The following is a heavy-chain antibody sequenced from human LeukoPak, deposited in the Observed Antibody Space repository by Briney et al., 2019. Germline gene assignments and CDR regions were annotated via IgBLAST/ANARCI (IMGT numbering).Heavy chain of an antibody. CDR1: GGSISSGGYY. CDR2: IYYSGST. V-gene: IGHV4-31*03. CDR3: ARGRSNYGMDV. J-gene: IGHJ6*02. Sequence: PSQTLSLTCTVSGGSISSGGYYWSWIRQHPGKGLEWIGYIYYSGSTYYNPSLKSRVTISVDTSKNQFSLKLSPVTAADTAVYYCARGRSNYGMDVWGQGTTVTVSS.